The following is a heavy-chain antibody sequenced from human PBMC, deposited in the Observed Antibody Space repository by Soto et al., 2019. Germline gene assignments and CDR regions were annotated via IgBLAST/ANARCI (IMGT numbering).Heavy chain of an antibody. CDR2: IIPIFGTA. J-gene: IGHJ4*02. V-gene: IGHV1-69*13. D-gene: IGHD3-9*01. CDR1: GGTFSSYA. Sequence: GASVKVSCKASGGTFSSYAISWVRQAPGQRLEWKGGIIPIFGTANYAQKFQGRVTITADESTSTAYMELSSLRSEDTAVYYCAKVDPRYDILTGYYAPYDYWGQGTLVTVSS. CDR3: AKVDPRYDILTGYYAPYDY.